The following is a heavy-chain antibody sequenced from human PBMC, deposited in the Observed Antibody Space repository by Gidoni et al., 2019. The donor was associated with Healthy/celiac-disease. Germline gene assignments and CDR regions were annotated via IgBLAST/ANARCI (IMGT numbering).Heavy chain of an antibody. Sequence: QVQLVQSGAEVTKPGASVTVSCNASGYTFTSYAINWVRQATGQGLGWMGWMNPNSGNTGYAQEFQGRVTMTRNTSISTAYMELSSLRSEDTAVYYCARWETMVRGGDPVDWGQGTLVTVSS. V-gene: IGHV1-8*01. J-gene: IGHJ4*02. D-gene: IGHD3-10*01. CDR2: MNPNSGNT. CDR1: GYTFTSYA. CDR3: ARWETMVRGGDPVD.